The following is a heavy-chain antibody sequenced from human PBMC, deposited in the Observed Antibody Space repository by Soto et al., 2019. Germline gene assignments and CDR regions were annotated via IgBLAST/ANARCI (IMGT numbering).Heavy chain of an antibody. CDR2: FDPEDGET. J-gene: IGHJ5*02. V-gene: IGHV1-24*01. Sequence: ASVKFSCTVSGYTLTELSMHWVRQAPGKGLEWMGGFDPEDGETIYAQKFQGRVTMTEDTSTDTAYMELSSLRSEDTAVYYCATGTSYCSGGSCYGWFDPWGQGTLVTVSS. D-gene: IGHD2-15*01. CDR1: GYTLTELS. CDR3: ATGTSYCSGGSCYGWFDP.